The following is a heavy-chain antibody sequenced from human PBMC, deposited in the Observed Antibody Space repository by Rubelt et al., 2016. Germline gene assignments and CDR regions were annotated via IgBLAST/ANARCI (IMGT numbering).Heavy chain of an antibody. J-gene: IGHJ4*02. Sequence: EVQLLESGGGLVQPGGSLRLSCAASGFTFSSSAMSWVRQAPGKGLEWVSAISGSGGSTYYADSVKGRFPISRDISKNTLYLQMNSLRAEDTAVYYCAKGNIVVVTAHAGGFDYWGQGTLVTVSS. CDR2: ISGSGGST. CDR3: AKGNIVVVTAHAGGFDY. V-gene: IGHV3-23*01. CDR1: GFTFSSSA. D-gene: IGHD2-21*02.